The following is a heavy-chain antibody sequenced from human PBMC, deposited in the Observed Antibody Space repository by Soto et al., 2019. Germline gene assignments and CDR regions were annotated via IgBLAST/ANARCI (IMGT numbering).Heavy chain of an antibody. D-gene: IGHD1-26*01. CDR3: ARGILRPNHYMDV. Sequence: QVQLQESGPGLVKPSQTLSLTCIVSGDSISRGGYFWTWIRQHPGKGLEWIGYIYDSGTAFYNPSLKSRVTMSVDTSKTQFSLNLSSVTAADTAVFYCARGILRPNHYMDVWGKGTAVAVSS. CDR2: IYDSGTA. CDR1: GDSISRGGYF. J-gene: IGHJ6*03. V-gene: IGHV4-31*03.